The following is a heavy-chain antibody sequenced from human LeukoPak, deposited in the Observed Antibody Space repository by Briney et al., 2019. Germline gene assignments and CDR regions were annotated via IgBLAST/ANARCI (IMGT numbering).Heavy chain of an antibody. V-gene: IGHV3-11*01. CDR2: ISRSGSTK. Sequence: GGSLRLSCAASGFTFSDYNMRWIRQAPGKGLEWVSSISRSGSTKYYADSVKGRFTISRDNAKNLLFLQMNSLRAEDTAVYYCARVLRYCSGGNCYSGGLGYMDVWGKGTTVTISS. CDR3: ARVLRYCSGGNCYSGGLGYMDV. CDR1: GFTFSDYN. D-gene: IGHD2-15*01. J-gene: IGHJ6*03.